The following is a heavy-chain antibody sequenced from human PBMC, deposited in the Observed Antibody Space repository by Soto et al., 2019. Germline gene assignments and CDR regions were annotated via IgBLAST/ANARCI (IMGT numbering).Heavy chain of an antibody. J-gene: IGHJ6*02. CDR1: GFTFSSYG. Sequence: GGSLRLSCAASGFTFSSYGMHWVRQAPGKGLEWVAVISYDGSNKYYADSVKGRFTISRDNSKNTLYLQMNSLRSEDTAVYYCAKGPLPLCSSTSCYHNYGMDVWGQGTTVTVS. V-gene: IGHV3-30*18. D-gene: IGHD2-2*01. CDR3: AKGPLPLCSSTSCYHNYGMDV. CDR2: ISYDGSNK.